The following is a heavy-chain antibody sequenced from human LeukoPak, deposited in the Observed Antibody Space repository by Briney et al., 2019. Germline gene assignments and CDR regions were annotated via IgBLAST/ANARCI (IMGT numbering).Heavy chain of an antibody. Sequence: PGTSLRLSCATSGFTFRRSGIHWVRQAPGKGLEWVALMSSDGIKTYYADSVKGRFTVSRDRSKDILYLEMNSLRADDTAVYYCAKDHSDTGRAFEQWGQGTLVTVSS. CDR1: GFTFRRSG. CDR3: AKDHSDTGRAFEQ. J-gene: IGHJ4*02. D-gene: IGHD2-8*02. V-gene: IGHV3-30*18. CDR2: MSSDGIKT.